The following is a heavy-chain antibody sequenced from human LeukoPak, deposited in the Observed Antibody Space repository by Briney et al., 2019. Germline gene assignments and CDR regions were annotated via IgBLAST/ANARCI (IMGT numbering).Heavy chain of an antibody. CDR1: GGSITSNSYF. CDR2: IYLSGRT. CDR3: ARYRDDYNHLPHAFDI. Sequence: ASETLSLTCTVSGGSITSNSYFWSWIRQPAGKGLEWIGRIYLSGRTHYNPSLNSRVTMSIDTSKNQFSLKLSSATAADTAIYYCARYRDDYNHLPHAFDIWGQGTMVTVSS. V-gene: IGHV4-61*02. J-gene: IGHJ3*02. D-gene: IGHD5-24*01.